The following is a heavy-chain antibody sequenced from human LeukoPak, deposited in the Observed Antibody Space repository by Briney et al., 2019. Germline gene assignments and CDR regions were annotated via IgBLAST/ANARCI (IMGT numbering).Heavy chain of an antibody. CDR2: ISPYNGNT. Sequence: ASVTVSCKASGYSFISYGLYWVRQAPGQGLEWMGWISPYNGNTNYAQNLQGRVTMTTDTSTSTAYMELRSLRSDDTAVYYCAGVDNGGFTWSLYYFDYWGQGTLVTVSS. V-gene: IGHV1-18*01. CDR3: AGVDNGGFTWSLYYFDY. D-gene: IGHD1-14*01. J-gene: IGHJ4*02. CDR1: GYSFISYG.